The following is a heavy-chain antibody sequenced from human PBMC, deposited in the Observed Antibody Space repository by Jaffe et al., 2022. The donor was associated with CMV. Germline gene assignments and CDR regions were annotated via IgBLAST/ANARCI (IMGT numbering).Heavy chain of an antibody. J-gene: IGHJ4*02. V-gene: IGHV3-11*06. Sequence: QVQLVESGGGLVKPGGSLRLSCVASGFTFSNYYMSWIRQAPGKGLEWVSYINSNGDYTKYADSVKGRFTISRDNAKNSLSLQMTSLRAEDTAVYYCARELGGIDQWGQGTLVTVSS. CDR3: ARELGGIDQ. D-gene: IGHD3-3*01. CDR1: GFTFSNYY. CDR2: INSNGDYT.